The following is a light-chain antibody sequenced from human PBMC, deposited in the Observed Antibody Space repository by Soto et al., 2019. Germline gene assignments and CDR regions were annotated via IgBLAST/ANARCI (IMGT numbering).Light chain of an antibody. Sequence: TVLAQPPGTLSLSPGESATLSCRASQSVSSTFLAWYQQKAGQAPRLLIYGASRRATGIPDRFSGSGSGTDFTLTISRLEPEDFAVYYCQQYVSSPWAFGQGTKVDIK. CDR3: QQYVSSPWA. CDR2: GAS. CDR1: QSVSSTF. J-gene: IGKJ1*01. V-gene: IGKV3-20*01.